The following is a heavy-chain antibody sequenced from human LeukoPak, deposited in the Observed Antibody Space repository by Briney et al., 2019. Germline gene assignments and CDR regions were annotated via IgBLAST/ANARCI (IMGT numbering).Heavy chain of an antibody. J-gene: IGHJ5*02. CDR2: ISGSGGST. D-gene: IGHD3-10*01. CDR1: GFTFSSYA. CDR3: ARGWSSGSYSWFDP. Sequence: SGGSLRLSCAASGFTFSSYAMSWVRQAPGKGLEWVSAISGSGGSTYYADSVKGRFTISRDNAKNTLYLQMNSLRAEDTAVYYCARGWSSGSYSWFDPWGQGALVTVSS. V-gene: IGHV3-23*01.